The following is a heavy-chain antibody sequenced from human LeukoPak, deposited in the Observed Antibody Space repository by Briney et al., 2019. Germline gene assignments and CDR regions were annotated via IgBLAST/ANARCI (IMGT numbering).Heavy chain of an antibody. D-gene: IGHD5-24*01. J-gene: IGHJ4*02. CDR2: INPNSGGT. Sequence: GASVKVSCKASGYTFTGYYMHWVRQAPGQGLEWMGWINPNSGGTNYAQKFQGRVTMTRDTSISTAYMELSRLRSDDTAVYYCARDEAGRDGYNRGTIDYWGQGTRVTVSS. CDR3: ARDEAGRDGYNRGTIDY. CDR1: GYTFTGYY. V-gene: IGHV1-2*02.